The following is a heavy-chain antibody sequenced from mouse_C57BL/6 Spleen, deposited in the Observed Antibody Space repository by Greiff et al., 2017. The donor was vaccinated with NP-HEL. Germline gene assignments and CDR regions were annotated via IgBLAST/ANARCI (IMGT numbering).Heavy chain of an antibody. CDR3: VRFYDGYYNYAMDY. CDR1: GFSFNTYA. V-gene: IGHV10-1*01. J-gene: IGHJ4*01. Sequence: EVKLMESGGGLVQPKGSLKLSCAASGFSFNTYAMNWVRQAPGKGLEWVARIRSKRNNYATYYADSVKDRFTISRDDSESMLYLQMNNLKTEDTAMYYCVRFYDGYYNYAMDYWGQGTSVTVSS. D-gene: IGHD2-3*01. CDR2: IRSKRNNYAT.